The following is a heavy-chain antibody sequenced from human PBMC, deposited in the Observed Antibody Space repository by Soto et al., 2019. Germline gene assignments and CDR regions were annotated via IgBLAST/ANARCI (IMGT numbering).Heavy chain of an antibody. V-gene: IGHV3-7*01. CDR3: ARARSSSYPMYFDY. D-gene: IGHD6-6*01. CDR1: GFTFSSYW. J-gene: IGHJ4*02. Sequence: EVQLVESGGGLVQPGGSLRLSCAASGFTFSSYWMSWVRQAPGKGLEWVAKIKQDGSEKYYVDSVKGRFTISRDNAKNSLYLEMNSLRAEDTTVYYCARARSSSYPMYFDYWGQGTLVTVSS. CDR2: IKQDGSEK.